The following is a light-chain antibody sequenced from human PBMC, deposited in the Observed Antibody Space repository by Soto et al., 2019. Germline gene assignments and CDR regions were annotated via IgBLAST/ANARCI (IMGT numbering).Light chain of an antibody. CDR1: SSDVGDYNY. V-gene: IGLV2-14*01. CDR2: DVS. CDR3: SSYTSSSTLV. J-gene: IGLJ1*01. Sequence: QSALTQPASVSGSPGQSITISCTGTSSDVGDYNYVSWYQQHPGKAPKVMIYDVSNRPSGVSNRFSGCKSGNTASLTISGLQAEDEADYYCSSYTSSSTLVFGTGTKLTVL.